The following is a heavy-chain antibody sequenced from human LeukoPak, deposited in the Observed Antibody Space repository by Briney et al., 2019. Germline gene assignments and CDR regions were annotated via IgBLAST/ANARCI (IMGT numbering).Heavy chain of an antibody. Sequence: SVKVSCKASGGTFSSYAISWVRQAPGQGLEWMGGIIPIFGTANYAQKFQGRVTITADKSTSTAYMELSSLRSEDTAVYYCARSYYGDYETDYYFDYWGQGTLVTVSS. CDR2: IIPIFGTA. J-gene: IGHJ4*02. CDR3: ARSYYGDYETDYYFDY. CDR1: GGTFSSYA. V-gene: IGHV1-69*06. D-gene: IGHD4-17*01.